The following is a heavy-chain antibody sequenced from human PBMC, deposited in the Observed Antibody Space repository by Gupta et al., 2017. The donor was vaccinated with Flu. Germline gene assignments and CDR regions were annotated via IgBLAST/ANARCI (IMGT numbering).Heavy chain of an antibody. CDR1: GSRFSNFW. D-gene: IGHD6-6*01. CDR3: ARPYTTSSWGEFEI. Sequence: EVQLVQSGEEVKKPGESLKISWKGFGSRFSNFWSGGVRQMPGKGLEWMGVIYPADSRTIFSPSFQGQVTIAADTSISTAYLQWSSLKASDTAMYFCARPYTTSSWGEFEIWGQGTMVTVSS. CDR2: IYPADSRT. J-gene: IGHJ3*02. V-gene: IGHV5-51*03.